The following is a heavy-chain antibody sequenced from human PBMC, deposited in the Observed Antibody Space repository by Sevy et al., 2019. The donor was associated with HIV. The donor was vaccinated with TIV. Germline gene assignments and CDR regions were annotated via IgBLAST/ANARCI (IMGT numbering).Heavy chain of an antibody. CDR2: INSDGSST. J-gene: IGHJ4*02. CDR1: GFTFSSYW. CDR3: ARDLEVPYDSSGDDLNY. V-gene: IGHV3-74*01. Sequence: LRLSCAASGFTFSSYWMHWVRQAPGKGLVWVSRINSDGSSTSYADSVKGRFTISRDNAKNTLYLQMNSLRAEDTAVYYCARDLEVPYDSSGDDLNYWGQGTLVTVSS. D-gene: IGHD3-22*01.